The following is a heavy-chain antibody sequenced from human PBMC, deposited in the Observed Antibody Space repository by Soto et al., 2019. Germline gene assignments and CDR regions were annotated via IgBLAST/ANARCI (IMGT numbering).Heavy chain of an antibody. Sequence: ASVKVSCKASGYTFTGYYMHWVRQAPGQGLEWMGWINPNSGGTNYAQKFQGWVTMTRDTSISTAYMELSRLRSDDTAVYYWARGGVGSGSYYFDYWGQGTLVTVSS. CDR3: ARGGVGSGSYYFDY. D-gene: IGHD1-26*01. J-gene: IGHJ4*02. CDR2: INPNSGGT. CDR1: GYTFTGYY. V-gene: IGHV1-2*04.